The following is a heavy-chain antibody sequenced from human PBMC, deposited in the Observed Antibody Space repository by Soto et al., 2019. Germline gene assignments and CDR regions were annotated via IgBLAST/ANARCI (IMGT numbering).Heavy chain of an antibody. J-gene: IGHJ4*02. Sequence: SSETLSLTCTVSGGSISSYYWSWIRQPPGKGLEWIGYIYYSGSTNYNPSLKSRVTISVDTSKNQFSLKLSSVTAADTAVYYCARVGLYCSGGSCYRSGLDYWGQGTLVTVSS. D-gene: IGHD2-15*01. V-gene: IGHV4-59*01. CDR1: GGSISSYY. CDR3: ARVGLYCSGGSCYRSGLDY. CDR2: IYYSGST.